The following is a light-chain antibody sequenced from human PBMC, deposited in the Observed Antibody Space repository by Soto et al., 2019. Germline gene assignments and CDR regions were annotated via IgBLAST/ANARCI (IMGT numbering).Light chain of an antibody. Sequence: QSVLTQPPSASGTPGQRVTISCSGSSSNFGRKTVNWYQHLPGTTPKLVIYYNDQRPSGVPDRFSGSKSGTSASLAISGLQSEEEGYYYCVTLDDSLKALVFGGGTKLTVL. CDR1: SSNFGRKT. V-gene: IGLV1-44*01. CDR2: YND. J-gene: IGLJ2*01. CDR3: VTLDDSLKALV.